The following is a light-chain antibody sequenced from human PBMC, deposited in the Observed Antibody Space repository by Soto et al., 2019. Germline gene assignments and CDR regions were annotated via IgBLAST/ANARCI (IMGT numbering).Light chain of an antibody. CDR1: SNDVGRCNY. J-gene: IGLJ2*01. Sequence: QSVLTQPPSASGSPGQSVTISCTGTSNDVGRCNYDSWYQHYPGKVPKLMIYEVTKRPSGVPDRFSGAKSGNTASLTVSGLQAEDEDDYYCGSCAGGGSFLLFGGGTQLTVL. CDR2: EVT. CDR3: GSCAGGGSFLL. V-gene: IGLV2-8*01.